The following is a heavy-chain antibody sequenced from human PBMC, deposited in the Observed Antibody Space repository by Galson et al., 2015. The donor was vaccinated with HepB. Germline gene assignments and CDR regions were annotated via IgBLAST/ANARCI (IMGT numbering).Heavy chain of an antibody. V-gene: IGHV3-30-3*01. Sequence: SLRLSCAASGFTFSSYAMHWVRQAPGKGLEWVAVISYDGSNKYYADSVKGRFTISRDNSKNTLYLQMNSLRAEDTAVYYCARGRGGMGMANNWFDPWGQGTLVTVSS. CDR2: ISYDGSNK. CDR3: ARGRGGMGMANNWFDP. D-gene: IGHD3-16*01. J-gene: IGHJ5*02. CDR1: GFTFSSYA.